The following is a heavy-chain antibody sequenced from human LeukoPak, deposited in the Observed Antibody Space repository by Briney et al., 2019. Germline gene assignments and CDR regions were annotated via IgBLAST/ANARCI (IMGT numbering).Heavy chain of an antibody. J-gene: IGHJ4*02. Sequence: GGPLRLSCGASGFTFRDYYMSWIRAAPGKGPEGVSYIRSSGSTIYYADSVKGRFTISRDNAKNSVYLQRNSLRAEDTAVYYCARRGSSGSFAANWGQGTLVTVSS. CDR2: IRSSGSTI. CDR3: ARRGSSGSFAAN. V-gene: IGHV3-11*01. CDR1: GFTFRDYY. D-gene: IGHD1-26*01.